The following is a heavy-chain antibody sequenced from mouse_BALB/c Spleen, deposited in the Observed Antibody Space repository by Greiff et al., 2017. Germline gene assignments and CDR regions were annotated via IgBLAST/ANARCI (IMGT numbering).Heavy chain of an antibody. CDR2: INPGSGGT. Sequence: QVQLQQSGAELVRPGTSVKVSCKASGYAFTNYLIEWVKQRPGQGLEWIGVINPGSGGTNYNEKFKGKATLTADKSSSTAYMQLSSLTSDDSAVYFCAVYGNSDYWGQGTTRTVSS. V-gene: IGHV1-54*01. D-gene: IGHD2-1*01. J-gene: IGHJ2*01. CDR3: AVYGNSDY. CDR1: GYAFTNYL.